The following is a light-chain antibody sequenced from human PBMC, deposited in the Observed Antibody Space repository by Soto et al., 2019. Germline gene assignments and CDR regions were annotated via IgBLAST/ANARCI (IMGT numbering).Light chain of an antibody. V-gene: IGKV1-39*01. CDR3: QQSYHTPWT. CDR1: QTISRY. Sequence: DIQMTQSPSSLSASVGDRVTITCRASQTISRYLPWYQQKPGRAPQLLTYVASSLQSGVPSRFSGSGSGTDFSRTISSLQPEDSATYYCQQSYHTPWTFGQGTKVEIK. J-gene: IGKJ1*01. CDR2: VAS.